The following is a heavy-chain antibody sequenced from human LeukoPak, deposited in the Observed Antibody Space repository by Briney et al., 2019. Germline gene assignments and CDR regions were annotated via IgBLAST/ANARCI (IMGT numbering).Heavy chain of an antibody. V-gene: IGHV1-2*02. CDR2: INPNSGGT. CDR1: GYTFTSYA. Sequence: GASVKVSCKASGYTFTSYAMNWVRQAPGQGLEWMGWINPNSGGTNYAQKFQGRVTMTRDTSISTAYMELSRLRSDDTAVYYCARDKTRDGYNFYFDYWGQGTLVTVSS. D-gene: IGHD5-24*01. CDR3: ARDKTRDGYNFYFDY. J-gene: IGHJ4*02.